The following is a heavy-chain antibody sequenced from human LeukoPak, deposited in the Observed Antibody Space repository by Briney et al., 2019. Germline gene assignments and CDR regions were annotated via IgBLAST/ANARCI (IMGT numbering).Heavy chain of an antibody. CDR1: GGSISSDY. Sequence: SETLSLTCTVSGGSISSDYWSWIRQPPGKGLEWIGYIYYSGSTNYNPSLKSRVTISADTSENQFSLKLSSVTAADTAVYYCARVIRGGYGSETYYPHNFDYWGQGTLVTVSS. V-gene: IGHV4-59*08. CDR2: IYYSGST. D-gene: IGHD3-10*01. J-gene: IGHJ4*02. CDR3: ARVIRGGYGSETYYPHNFDY.